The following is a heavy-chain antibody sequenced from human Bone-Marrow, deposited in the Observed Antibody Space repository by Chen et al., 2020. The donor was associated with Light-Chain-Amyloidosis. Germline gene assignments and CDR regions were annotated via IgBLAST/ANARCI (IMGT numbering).Heavy chain of an antibody. Sequence: EVQLAQSAPEVKKPGESLKISCKGRGYTFPNYWIGWVRQMPGKGLEWMGVIYPDDSDARYSPSVEGQVTISADKSITTAYLQWRSLKGSDTDMYYCARRRDGYNFDYWGQGTLVTVAS. CDR1: GYTFPNYW. CDR2: IYPDDSDA. CDR3: ARRRDGYNFDY. J-gene: IGHJ4*02. D-gene: IGHD5-12*01. V-gene: IGHV5-51*01.